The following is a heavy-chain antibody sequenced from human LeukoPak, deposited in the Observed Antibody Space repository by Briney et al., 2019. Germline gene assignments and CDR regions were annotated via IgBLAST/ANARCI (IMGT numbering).Heavy chain of an antibody. CDR2: IYSPGTT. Sequence: SETLSLTCTVSGGSVSSYYWSWIRQPPGKGLEWMGYIYSPGTTNYNPSLKSRVSFSVDTSKNQFSLNLNSVTAADTAIYYCARNQTSYDSWSGSRTGSHQAFDVWGQGRLVTVSS. CDR3: ARNQTSYDSWSGSRTGSHQAFDV. CDR1: GGSVSSYY. V-gene: IGHV4-59*02. D-gene: IGHD3-3*01. J-gene: IGHJ3*01.